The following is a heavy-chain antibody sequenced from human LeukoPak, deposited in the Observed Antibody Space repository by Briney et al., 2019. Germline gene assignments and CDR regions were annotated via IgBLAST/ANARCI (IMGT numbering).Heavy chain of an antibody. CDR1: GFTFSSYS. CDR3: AKRGYSSGYSYYFDY. CDR2: ISSSSSTI. J-gene: IGHJ4*02. Sequence: GGSLRLSCAASGFTFSSYSMNWVRQAPGKGLEWVSYISSSSSTIYYADSVKGRFTISRDNAKNSLYLQMNSLRAEDTAVYYCAKRGYSSGYSYYFDYWGQGTLVTVSS. D-gene: IGHD3-22*01. V-gene: IGHV3-48*01.